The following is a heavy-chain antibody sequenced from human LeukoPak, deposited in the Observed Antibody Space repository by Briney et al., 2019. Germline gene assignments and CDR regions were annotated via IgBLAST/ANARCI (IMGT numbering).Heavy chain of an antibody. Sequence: GGSLRLSCAASGFTFSSYAMSWVRQAPGKGLEWVSAISGSGGSTYYADSVKGRFTISRDNSKNTLYLQMNSLRAEDTAVYYCATRIAAAGTGYYFDYWGQGTLVTVSS. J-gene: IGHJ4*02. CDR2: ISGSGGST. CDR3: ATRIAAAGTGYYFDY. D-gene: IGHD6-13*01. V-gene: IGHV3-23*01. CDR1: GFTFSSYA.